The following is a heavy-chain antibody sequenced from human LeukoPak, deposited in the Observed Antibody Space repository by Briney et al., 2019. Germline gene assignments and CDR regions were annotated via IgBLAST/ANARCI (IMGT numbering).Heavy chain of an antibody. Sequence: SETLSLTCAVYGGSFSGYYWSWIRQPPGKGLEWIGYIYYSGSTNYNPSLKSRVTISVDTSKNQFSLKLSSVTAADTAVYYCARHVIREGYCSGGSCPTPDAFDIWGQGTMVTVSS. D-gene: IGHD2-15*01. CDR2: IYYSGST. CDR3: ARHVIREGYCSGGSCPTPDAFDI. CDR1: GGSFSGYY. V-gene: IGHV4-59*08. J-gene: IGHJ3*02.